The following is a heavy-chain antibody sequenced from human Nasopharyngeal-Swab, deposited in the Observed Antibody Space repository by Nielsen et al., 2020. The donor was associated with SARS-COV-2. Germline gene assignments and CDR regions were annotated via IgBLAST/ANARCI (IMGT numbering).Heavy chain of an antibody. V-gene: IGHV3-53*01. J-gene: IGHJ4*02. D-gene: IGHD1-26*01. CDR1: GFTVSSNY. CDR3: ARDIGGSSGDY. CDR2: IYSGGST. Sequence: GGSLKISCAASGFTVSSNYMSWVRQAPGKGLEWVSVIYSGGSTYYADSVKGRFTISRDNSKNTLYLQMNSLRAEDTAVYYCARDIGGSSGDYWGQGTLVTVSS.